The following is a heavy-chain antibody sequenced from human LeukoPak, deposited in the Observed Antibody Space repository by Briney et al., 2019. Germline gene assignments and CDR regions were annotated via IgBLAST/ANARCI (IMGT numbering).Heavy chain of an antibody. J-gene: IGHJ6*02. V-gene: IGHV4-61*08. D-gene: IGHD4-17*01. CDR1: GGSISSGGYY. CDR3: ARQPVTDYYYYGMDV. Sequence: SQTLSLTCTVSGGSISSGGYYWSWIRQHPGKGLEWIGYIYYSGSTNYNPSLKSRVTISVDTSKNQFSLKLSSVTAADTAVYYCARQPVTDYYYYGMDVWGQGTTVTVSS. CDR2: IYYSGST.